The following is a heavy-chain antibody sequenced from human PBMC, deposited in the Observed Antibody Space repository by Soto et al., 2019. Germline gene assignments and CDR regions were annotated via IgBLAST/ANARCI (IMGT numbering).Heavy chain of an antibody. CDR2: ISGSGGST. V-gene: IGHV3-23*01. J-gene: IGHJ5*02. Sequence: GGSLRLSCAASGFTFSSYAMSWVRQAPGKGLEWVSAISGSGGSTYYADSVKGRFTISRDNSKNTLYLQMNSLRAEDTAVYYCAKDGPQLERMAPPVNWFDPWGQGTLVTVSS. CDR1: GFTFSSYA. CDR3: AKDGPQLERMAPPVNWFDP. D-gene: IGHD1-1*01.